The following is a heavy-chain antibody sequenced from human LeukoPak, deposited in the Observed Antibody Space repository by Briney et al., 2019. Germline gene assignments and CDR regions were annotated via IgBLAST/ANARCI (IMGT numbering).Heavy chain of an antibody. CDR3: AKVAYRYNDFWSGYYYFDY. V-gene: IGHV3-23*01. CDR1: GFTFSSYW. CDR2: ISGSGGST. J-gene: IGHJ4*02. Sequence: PGGSLRLSCAASGFTFSSYWMSWVRQPPGKGLEWVSTISGSGGSTYYADSVKGRFTISRDNSKNTLYLQMNSLRAEDTAVYYCAKVAYRYNDFWSGYYYFDYWGQGTLVTVSS. D-gene: IGHD3-3*01.